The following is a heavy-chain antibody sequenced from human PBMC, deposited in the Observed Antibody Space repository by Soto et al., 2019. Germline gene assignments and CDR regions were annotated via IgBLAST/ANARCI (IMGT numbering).Heavy chain of an antibody. CDR2: IWYDGSNK. J-gene: IGHJ4*02. CDR3: ARDANTYYYDSSGYYSPYYYFDY. Sequence: QPGGSLRLSCAASGFTFSSYGMHWVRQAPGKGLEWVAVIWYDGSNKYYADSVEGRFTISRDNSKNTLYLQMNSLRAEDTAVYYCARDANTYYYDSSGYYSPYYYFDYWGQGTLVTVSS. CDR1: GFTFSSYG. V-gene: IGHV3-33*01. D-gene: IGHD3-22*01.